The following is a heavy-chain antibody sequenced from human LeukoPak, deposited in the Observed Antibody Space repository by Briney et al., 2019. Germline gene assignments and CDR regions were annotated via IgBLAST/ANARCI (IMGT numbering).Heavy chain of an antibody. J-gene: IGHJ4*02. D-gene: IGHD1-26*01. V-gene: IGHV5-51*01. Sequence: GESLKISCKGSGYTFATYWIARVRQMPGRGLEWMGIISPDDSDIRYSPSFQGHVTISADKSISTAYLQWSSLQASDTAMYYCARHEGSGSYYSYWGQGTLVTVSS. CDR2: ISPDDSDI. CDR3: ARHEGSGSYYSY. CDR1: GYTFATYW.